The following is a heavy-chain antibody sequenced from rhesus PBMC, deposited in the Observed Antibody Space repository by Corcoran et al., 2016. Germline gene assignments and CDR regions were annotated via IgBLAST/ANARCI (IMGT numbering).Heavy chain of an antibody. CDR1: GGPISGTY. CDR3: SRNNEF. Sequence: QVQLQESGPGLVKPSETLSLTCVVSGGPISGTYWNWIRQFPGKGLEWIGYITGSSVNTYYNPSLKSRVTISTDTSKNQLSLKLTSVTAADSAVYYCSRNNEFWGQGALVTVSS. J-gene: IGHJ1*01. V-gene: IGHV4-165*02. CDR2: ITGSSVNT.